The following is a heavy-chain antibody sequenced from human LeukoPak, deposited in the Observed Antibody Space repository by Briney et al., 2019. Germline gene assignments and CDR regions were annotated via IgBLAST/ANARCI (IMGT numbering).Heavy chain of an antibody. Sequence: GSSVKVSCKASGGTFSSSAISWVRQAPRQGLEWMGGIIPIFHTSTYARKFQGRLTITADESTNTAYMELSSLRSDDTAIYYCARELLPGGFADYWGQGTLVTVSS. CDR3: ARELLPGGFADY. J-gene: IGHJ4*02. CDR1: GGTFSSSA. D-gene: IGHD3-22*01. CDR2: IIPIFHTS. V-gene: IGHV1-69*01.